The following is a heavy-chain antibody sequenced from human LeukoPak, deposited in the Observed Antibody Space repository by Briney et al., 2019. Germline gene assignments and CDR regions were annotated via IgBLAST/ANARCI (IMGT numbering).Heavy chain of an antibody. CDR2: IYYSGST. CDR1: GGSISSSSYY. V-gene: IGHV4-39*01. CDR3: ARQLGYCSSTSCYADKVDY. D-gene: IGHD2-2*01. J-gene: IGHJ4*02. Sequence: PSETLSLTCTVSGGSISSSSYYWGWIRQPPGKGLEWIGSIYYSGSTYYNPSLKSRVTISVDTSKNQFSLKLSSVTAADTAVYSCARQLGYCSSTSCYADKVDYWGQGTLVTVSS.